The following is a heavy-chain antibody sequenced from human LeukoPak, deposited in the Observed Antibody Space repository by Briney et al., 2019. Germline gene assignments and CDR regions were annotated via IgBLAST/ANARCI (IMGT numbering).Heavy chain of an antibody. D-gene: IGHD3-22*01. CDR1: GGSISSSSYY. Sequence: SETLSLTCTVSGGSISSSSYYWGWIRQPPGKGLEWIGSIYYSGSTYYNPSLKSRVTISVDTSKNQFSLKLGSVTAADTAVYYCASCPYYYDSSGYSLDAFDIWGQGTMVTVSS. CDR3: ASCPYYYDSSGYSLDAFDI. V-gene: IGHV4-39*07. CDR2: IYYSGST. J-gene: IGHJ3*02.